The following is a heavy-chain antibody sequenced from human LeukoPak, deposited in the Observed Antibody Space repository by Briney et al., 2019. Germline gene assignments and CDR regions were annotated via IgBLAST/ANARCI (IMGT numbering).Heavy chain of an antibody. D-gene: IGHD2-15*01. CDR1: GYLFSSYW. CDR2: IYPSDSDT. CDR3: ARQKYCSGASCFVVTDPFEY. Sequence: GESLQISFKAAGYLFSSYWIGWVRPMPGKGLEWMGIIYPSDSDTRYSPSFQGQVTFSVDQSTNTAFLQWSTLRASDSAIYYCARQKYCSGASCFVVTDPFEYWGQGTHVIVSA. V-gene: IGHV5-51*01. J-gene: IGHJ4*02.